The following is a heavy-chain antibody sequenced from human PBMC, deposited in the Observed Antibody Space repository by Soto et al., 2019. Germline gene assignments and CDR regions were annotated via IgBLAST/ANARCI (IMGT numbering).Heavy chain of an antibody. CDR2: IIPIFGTA. Sequence: QVQLVQSGAEVKKPGSSVKVSCKASGGTFSSYAISWVRQAPGQGLEWIGGIIPIFGTANYAQKFQGRVTITADESTSTAYMELSSLRSEDTAVYYCARDNPCAGPGSQYYYYYYGMDVWGQGTTVTVSS. J-gene: IGHJ6*02. V-gene: IGHV1-69*12. CDR1: GGTFSSYA. CDR3: ARDNPCAGPGSQYYYYYYGMDV.